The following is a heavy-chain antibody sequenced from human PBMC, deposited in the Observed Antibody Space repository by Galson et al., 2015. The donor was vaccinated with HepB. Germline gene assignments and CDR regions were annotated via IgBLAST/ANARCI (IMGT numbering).Heavy chain of an antibody. J-gene: IGHJ4*02. CDR2: MNPNSGNT. D-gene: IGHD4-23*01. CDR1: GYTFTSYD. Sequence: SVKVSCKASGYTFTSYDINWVRQATGQGLEWMGWMNPNSGNTGYAQKFQGRVTMTRNTSISTAYMELSSLRPEDTAVYYCARATPRVYGGNSQQEHWGQGTLVTVSS. V-gene: IGHV1-8*01. CDR3: ARATPRVYGGNSQQEH.